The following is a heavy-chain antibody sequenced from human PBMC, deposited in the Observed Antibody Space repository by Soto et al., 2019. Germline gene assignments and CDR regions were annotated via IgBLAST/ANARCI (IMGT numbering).Heavy chain of an antibody. CDR1: GFTFSSYG. CDR2: ISYDGSNK. Sequence: QVQLVESGGGVVQPGRSLRLSCAASGFTFSSYGMHWVRQAPGKGLEWVAVISYDGSNKYNADSVKGRFTISRDNSKNTLYLQMNSLRAEDTAVYYCAKVPGGSSSWYYFDYWGQGTLVTVSS. V-gene: IGHV3-30*18. J-gene: IGHJ4*02. CDR3: AKVPGGSSSWYYFDY. D-gene: IGHD6-13*01.